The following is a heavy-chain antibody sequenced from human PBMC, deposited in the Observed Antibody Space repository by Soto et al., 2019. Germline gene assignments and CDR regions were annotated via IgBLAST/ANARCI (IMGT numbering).Heavy chain of an antibody. Sequence: QVQLVESGGGVVQPGRSLRLSCAASGFTFSSYGMHWVRQAPGKGLEWVAVISYDGSNKYYADSVKGRFTISRDNSKNTLYLQMNSLRAEDTAVYYCAKVRRGSGSFDAFDIWGQGTMVTVSS. D-gene: IGHD3-10*01. CDR2: ISYDGSNK. CDR1: GFTFSSYG. CDR3: AKVRRGSGSFDAFDI. V-gene: IGHV3-30*18. J-gene: IGHJ3*02.